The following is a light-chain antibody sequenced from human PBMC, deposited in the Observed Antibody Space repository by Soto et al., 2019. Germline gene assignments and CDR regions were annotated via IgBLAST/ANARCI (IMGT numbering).Light chain of an antibody. CDR1: SSNIEENS. V-gene: IGLV1-44*01. J-gene: IGLJ2*01. CDR3: CSSAGRFSRI. Sequence: QPVLTQPPSASGTPGQRVTISCSGSSSNIEENSVTWYQWLPGAAPRLLIYNDYQRPSGVSDRFSGSKSGTSASLAISGLQSEDDADYYCCSSAGRFSRIFGGGTMLTVL. CDR2: NDY.